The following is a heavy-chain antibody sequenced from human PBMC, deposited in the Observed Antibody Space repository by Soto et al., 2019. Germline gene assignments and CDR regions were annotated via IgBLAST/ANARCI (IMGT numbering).Heavy chain of an antibody. CDR3: AGGRAGFFWSGRSDNWFDP. J-gene: IGHJ5*02. D-gene: IGHD3-3*01. CDR1: GGSISSGGYY. V-gene: IGHV4-31*03. Sequence: PSETLSLTCTASGGSISSGGYYWSWIRQHPGKGLEWIGYIYYSGSTYYNPSLKSRVTISVDTSKNQFSLKLSSVTAADTAVYYCAGGRAGFFWSGRSDNWFDPWGQGTLVTVSS. CDR2: IYYSGST.